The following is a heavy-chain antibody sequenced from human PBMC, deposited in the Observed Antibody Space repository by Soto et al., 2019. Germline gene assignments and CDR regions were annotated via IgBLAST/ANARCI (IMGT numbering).Heavy chain of an antibody. J-gene: IGHJ4*02. CDR3: ARQWDY. CDR2: IYDSERT. V-gene: IGHV4-59*08. Sequence: QVQLQESGPGLVKPSETLSLTCAVSGVSIRSDYWSWIRQIPGRGLEWIGYIYDSERTNYNPSLRRRVTISADTAKNQCSLKVRSVTAADTAVYYGARQWDYWGQGILVTVSS. CDR1: GVSIRSDY.